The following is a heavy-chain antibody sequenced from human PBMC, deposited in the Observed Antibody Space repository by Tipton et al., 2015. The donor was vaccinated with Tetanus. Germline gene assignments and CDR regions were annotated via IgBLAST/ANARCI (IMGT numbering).Heavy chain of an antibody. CDR3: ARTRGGTRLYYAIGF. V-gene: IGHV1-69*06. CDR1: GGTFNNFP. J-gene: IGHJ4*02. CDR2: IIPVFATI. D-gene: IGHD3-22*01. Sequence: QLVQSGAEVKKPGSSVKVSCKGSGGTFNNFPISWVRQAPGQGLEWMGGIIPVFATITYAQKFQGRLKITAGRSTSTAYMELTSLSSEDTAIYYCARTRGGTRLYYAIGFWGQGTLVTVSS.